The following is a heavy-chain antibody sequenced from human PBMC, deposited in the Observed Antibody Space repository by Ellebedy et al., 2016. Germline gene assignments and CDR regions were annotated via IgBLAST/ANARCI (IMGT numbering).Heavy chain of an antibody. Sequence: ASVKVSCXASGYTFTGNYMHWVRQAPGQGLEWMGWINPNSGGTNYAQKFQGWVTLTRDTSISTAYMELSRLRSDDTAVYYCARDGCNSTSCYSHYYGMDVWGQGTTVTVSS. CDR1: GYTFTGNY. J-gene: IGHJ6*02. CDR3: ARDGCNSTSCYSHYYGMDV. D-gene: IGHD2-2*01. V-gene: IGHV1-2*04. CDR2: INPNSGGT.